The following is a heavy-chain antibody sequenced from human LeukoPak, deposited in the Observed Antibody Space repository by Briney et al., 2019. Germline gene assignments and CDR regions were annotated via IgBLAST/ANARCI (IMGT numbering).Heavy chain of an antibody. CDR3: AKSDWFDP. J-gene: IGHJ5*02. Sequence: GGSLRLSCATSGFTFSNYWMSWLRQAPGKGLVWVSRIKNDGSSASYAESVKGRFTISRDNARNTLCLQMNSLRVDDTAVYYCAKSDWFDPWGRGILVTVSS. V-gene: IGHV3-74*01. CDR2: IKNDGSSA. CDR1: GFTFSNYW.